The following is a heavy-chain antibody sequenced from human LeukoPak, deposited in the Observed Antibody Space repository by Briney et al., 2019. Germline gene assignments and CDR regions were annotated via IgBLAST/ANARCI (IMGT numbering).Heavy chain of an antibody. Sequence: PAASVKVSCKASGYTFTSYAMNWVRQAPGQGLEWMGWINTNTGNPTYAQGFTGRFVFSLDTSVSTAYLQISSLKAEDTAVYYCARFSSGGENWYFDLWGRGTRVTVSS. D-gene: IGHD3-10*01. V-gene: IGHV7-4-1*02. J-gene: IGHJ2*01. CDR3: ARFSSGGENWYFDL. CDR2: INTNTGNP. CDR1: GYTFTSYA.